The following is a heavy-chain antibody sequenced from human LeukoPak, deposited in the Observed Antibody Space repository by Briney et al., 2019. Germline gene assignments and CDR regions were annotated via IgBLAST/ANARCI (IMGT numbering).Heavy chain of an antibody. CDR2: IIGSGGNT. CDR3: ARDGGHPLTSYYRAY. J-gene: IGHJ4*02. CDR1: GFTFYTYA. Sequence: GGSLRLSCAASGFTFYTYAMTWVRQAPGKGLEWVSTIIGSGGNTFYADSVKGRFTISRDNSKDTLSLQLTSLRAEDTGIYFCARDGGHPLTSYYRAYWGQGTLVTVSS. V-gene: IGHV3-23*01. D-gene: IGHD4-4*01.